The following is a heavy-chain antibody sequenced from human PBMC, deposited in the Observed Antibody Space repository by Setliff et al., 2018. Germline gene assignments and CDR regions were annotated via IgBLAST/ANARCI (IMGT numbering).Heavy chain of an antibody. CDR2: IWNDGSTK. CDR1: GFTFSSYS. V-gene: IGHV3-33*08. Sequence: GGSLRLSCAASGFTFSSYSMNWVRQAPGKGLEWVALIWNDGSTKFYGDSVKGRFTISRDNSENTLYLQLNSLRAEDTAVYYCVRGLPFDYWGQGTLVTVSS. CDR3: VRGLPFDY. J-gene: IGHJ4*02.